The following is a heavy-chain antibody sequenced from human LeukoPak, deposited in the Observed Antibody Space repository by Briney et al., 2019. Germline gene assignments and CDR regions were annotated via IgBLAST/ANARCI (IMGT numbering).Heavy chain of an antibody. CDR2: IYYSGST. V-gene: IGHV4-39*01. CDR3: ASWEYNWFDP. D-gene: IGHD1-26*01. Sequence: PSETLSLTCTVSGGSISSSDYYWAWIRQPPGRSLEWIGSIYYSGSTYYNPSLKSRVTISVDTSKNQFSLKLSSVTAADTAVYYCASWEYNWFDPWGQGTLVTVSS. CDR1: GGSISSSDYY. J-gene: IGHJ5*02.